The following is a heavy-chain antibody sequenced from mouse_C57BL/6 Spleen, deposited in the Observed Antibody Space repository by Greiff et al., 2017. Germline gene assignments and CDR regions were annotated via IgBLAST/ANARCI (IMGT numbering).Heavy chain of an antibody. D-gene: IGHD2-4*01. V-gene: IGHV5-17*01. CDR1: GFTFSDYG. Sequence: EVKLMESGGGLVKPGGSLKLSCAASGFTFSDYGMHWVRQAPEKGLEWVAYISSGSSTIYYADTVKGRFTISRDNAKNTLFLQMTSLRSEDTAMYYCTRGIYDDYEGRFAYWGQGTLVTVSA. CDR3: TRGIYDDYEGRFAY. CDR2: ISSGSSTI. J-gene: IGHJ3*01.